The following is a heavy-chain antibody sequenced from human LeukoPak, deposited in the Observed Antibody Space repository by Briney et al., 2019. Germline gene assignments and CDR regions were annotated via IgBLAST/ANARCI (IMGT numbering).Heavy chain of an antibody. CDR3: AKDNGGSYYDYYYMDV. J-gene: IGHJ6*03. CDR1: GFTFSSYG. Sequence: GGSLRLSCAASGFTFSSYGMHWVRQAPGKGLEWVAFIRYDGSNKYYADSVKDRFTISRDNSKNTLYLQMNSLRAEDTAVYYCAKDNGGSYYDYYYMDVWGKGTTVTVSS. D-gene: IGHD1-26*01. V-gene: IGHV3-30*02. CDR2: IRYDGSNK.